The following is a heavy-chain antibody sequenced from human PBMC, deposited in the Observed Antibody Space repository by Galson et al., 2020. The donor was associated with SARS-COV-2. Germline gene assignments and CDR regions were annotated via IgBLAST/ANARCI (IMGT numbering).Heavy chain of an antibody. D-gene: IGHD6-13*01. CDR2: ISYDGSNK. CDR1: GFKFSSYA. J-gene: IGHJ4*02. Sequence: TGGSLRLSCAASGFKFSSYAMHWVRQAPGKGLEWVALISYDGSNKYYADSVKGRFTISRDNSKNTLYLQMNSLRAEDTAVYYCKSSSCVSMCAYYFDSWGQGTLVTVSS. CDR3: KSSSCVSMCAYYFDS. V-gene: IGHV3-30-3*01.